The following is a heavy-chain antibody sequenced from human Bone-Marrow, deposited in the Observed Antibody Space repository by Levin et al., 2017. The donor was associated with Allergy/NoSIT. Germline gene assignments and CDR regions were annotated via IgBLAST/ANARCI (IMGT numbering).Heavy chain of an antibody. CDR3: VRSARGAH. CDR1: GGSVSSGYYY. V-gene: IGHV4-61*01. J-gene: IGHJ4*02. CDR2: IYYSGST. Sequence: SETLSLTCTVSGGSVSSGYYYWSWIRQPPGTGLEWIGYIYYSGSTHYNPSLRSRVSISLDTSKNQFSLKVNSVTAADTAVYYCVRSARGAHWGQGTLVTVSP.